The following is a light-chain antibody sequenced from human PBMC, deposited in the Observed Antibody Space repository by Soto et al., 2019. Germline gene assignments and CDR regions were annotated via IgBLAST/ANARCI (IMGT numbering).Light chain of an antibody. CDR1: QDISKS. CDR2: DAS. CDR3: QHYYNILALT. Sequence: DILMTHSPSSLYASVVDRVNITCQASQDISKSLNWYQQKTGKDPNLLIYDASNLETGVPSRFSGGGSGTDCTFTIGSLQPEDIATSYCQHYYNILALTFGGGTKGEI. V-gene: IGKV1-33*01. J-gene: IGKJ4*01.